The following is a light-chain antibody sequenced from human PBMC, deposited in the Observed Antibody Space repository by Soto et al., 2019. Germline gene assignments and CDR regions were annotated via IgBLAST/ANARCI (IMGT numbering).Light chain of an antibody. CDR2: DAS. CDR3: HQYNNWPTGT. J-gene: IGKJ2*01. Sequence: EIVMTQSPATLSLSPGESDNLSCRASQSVSSSYLAWYQQRPGQAHRLLIYDASTSATGIPARFSGSGSGTEFTLTISSLQSEDFALYYCHQYNNWPTGTFGQGTKLDIK. CDR1: QSVSSSY. V-gene: IGKV3-15*01.